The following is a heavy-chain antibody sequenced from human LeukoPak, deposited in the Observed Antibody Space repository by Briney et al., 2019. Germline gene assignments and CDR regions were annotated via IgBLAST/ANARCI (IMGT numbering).Heavy chain of an antibody. D-gene: IGHD5-12*01. CDR2: INPKSGGT. CDR3: ARDEWGGYDYPASD. J-gene: IGHJ4*02. V-gene: IGHV1-2*02. Sequence: GASVKVSCKASGYTFTGYYLHWVRPAPGQGLEWMGWINPKSGGTNYAQKFQARVTMTRDTSISTAYMELSRLRSDDTAVYYCARDEWGGYDYPASDWGQGTLVTVSS. CDR1: GYTFTGYY.